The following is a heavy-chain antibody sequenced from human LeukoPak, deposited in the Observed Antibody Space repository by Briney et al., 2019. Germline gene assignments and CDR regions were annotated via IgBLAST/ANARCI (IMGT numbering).Heavy chain of an antibody. V-gene: IGHV3-23*01. Sequence: PGGSLRLSCAASGFTFSSYAMNWVRQAPGKGLEWVSAISGSGGSTYYADSVKGRFTISRDNSKNTLYLQMNSLRAADTAVYYCAKDSGYYDILTGYPGGDWFDPWGQGTLVTVSS. CDR2: ISGSGGST. D-gene: IGHD3-9*01. CDR1: GFTFSSYA. J-gene: IGHJ5*02. CDR3: AKDSGYYDILTGYPGGDWFDP.